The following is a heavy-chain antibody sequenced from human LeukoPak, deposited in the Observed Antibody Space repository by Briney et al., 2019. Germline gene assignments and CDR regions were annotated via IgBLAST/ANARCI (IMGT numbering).Heavy chain of an antibody. V-gene: IGHV1-18*01. J-gene: IGHJ6*02. CDR1: GYTFTSYG. D-gene: IGHD1-26*01. CDR3: ARADSGRVPYYYYYGMDV. Sequence: ASVKVSCKASGYTFTSYGISWVRQAPGQGLEWMGWISAYNGNTNYAQKLQGRVTMTTDTSTSTAYMELRSLRSDDTAVYYCARADSGRVPYYYYYGMDVWGQGTTVTVSS. CDR2: ISAYNGNT.